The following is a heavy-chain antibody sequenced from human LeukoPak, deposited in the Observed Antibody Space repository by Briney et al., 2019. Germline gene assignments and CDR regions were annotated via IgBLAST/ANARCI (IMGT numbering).Heavy chain of an antibody. CDR2: IYYSGST. D-gene: IGHD1-26*01. Sequence: SETLPLTCTVSGGSISSYYWSWFRQPPGKGLEWIGYIYYSGSTNYNPSLKSRVTISGDTSKNQFSLKLSSVTAADTAVYYCATRRGPYSGSYYWGQGTLVTVSS. CDR1: GGSISSYY. J-gene: IGHJ4*02. V-gene: IGHV4-59*12. CDR3: ATRRGPYSGSYY.